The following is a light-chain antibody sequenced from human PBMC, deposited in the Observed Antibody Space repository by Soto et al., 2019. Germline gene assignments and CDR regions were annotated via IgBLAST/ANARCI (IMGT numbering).Light chain of an antibody. J-gene: IGLJ3*02. Sequence: QSALTQPASVSGSPGQSITISCTGTSSDVGGYNYVSWYQQHPGKAPKLMIYEVSNRPSGVSNRFSGSKSGNTASLTISGLQAEDEADYCCSSFTSLNTWVFGGGTKVTVL. CDR2: EVS. CDR3: SSFTSLNTWV. CDR1: SSDVGGYNY. V-gene: IGLV2-14*01.